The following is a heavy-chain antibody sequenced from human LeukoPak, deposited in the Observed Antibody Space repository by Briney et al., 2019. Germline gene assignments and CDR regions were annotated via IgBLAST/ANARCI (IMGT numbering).Heavy chain of an antibody. Sequence: GGSLRLSCVASGFTFSSHAMNWVRQAPGKGLEWVSVISGSGSGIDYADSVKGRFTISRDNSKNTLYLQSNNLRAEDTAVYYCAGDISNWYFDYWGQGTLVTVSS. D-gene: IGHD6-13*01. J-gene: IGHJ4*02. V-gene: IGHV3-23*01. CDR1: GFTFSSHA. CDR3: AGDISNWYFDY. CDR2: ISGSGSGI.